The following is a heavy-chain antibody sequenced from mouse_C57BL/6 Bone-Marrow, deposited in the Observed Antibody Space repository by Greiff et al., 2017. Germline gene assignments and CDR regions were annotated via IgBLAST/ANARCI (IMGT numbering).Heavy chain of an antibody. CDR1: GFTFSDYY. CDR3: ARQDYDDAFYARDY. Sequence: EVKLMESGGGLVQPGGSLKLSCAASGFTFSDYYMYWVRQTPEKRLEWVAYISNGGGSTYYPDTVKGRFPISRDNAKNTLYLQMSRLKSEDTAMYYCARQDYDDAFYARDYWGQGTSVTVSS. V-gene: IGHV5-12*01. D-gene: IGHD2-4*01. J-gene: IGHJ4*01. CDR2: ISNGGGST.